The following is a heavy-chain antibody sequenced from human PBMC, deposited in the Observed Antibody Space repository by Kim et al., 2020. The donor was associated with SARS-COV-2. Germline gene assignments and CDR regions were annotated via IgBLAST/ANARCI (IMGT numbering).Heavy chain of an antibody. CDR3: ARRFLEWSDAFDI. CDR1: GFTVSSNY. J-gene: IGHJ3*02. D-gene: IGHD3-3*01. V-gene: IGHV3-53*01. CDR2: IYSGGST. Sequence: GGSLRLSCAASGFTVSSNYMSWVRQAPGKGLEWVSVIYSGGSTYYADSVKGRFTISRDNSKNTLYLQMNSLRAEDTAVYYCARRFLEWSDAFDIGGQGTMVTVSS.